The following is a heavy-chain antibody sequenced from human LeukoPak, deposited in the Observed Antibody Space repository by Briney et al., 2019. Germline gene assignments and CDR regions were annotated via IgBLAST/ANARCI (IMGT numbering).Heavy chain of an antibody. CDR2: ISGSGGST. CDR3: ARVSPMVRGVYYYYYGMDV. Sequence: GGSLRLSCAASGFTFSSYAMSWVRQAPGKGLEWVSAISGSGGSTYYADSVKGRFTISRDNSKNTLYLQMNSLGAEDTAVYYCARVSPMVRGVYYYYYGMDVWGQGTTVTVSS. D-gene: IGHD3-10*01. J-gene: IGHJ6*02. V-gene: IGHV3-23*01. CDR1: GFTFSSYA.